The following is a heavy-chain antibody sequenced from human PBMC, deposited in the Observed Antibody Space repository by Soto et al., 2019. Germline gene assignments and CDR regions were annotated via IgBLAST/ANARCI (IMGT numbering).Heavy chain of an antibody. CDR2: ISGSGGST. D-gene: IGHD2-2*01. Sequence: GGSLRLSCAASGFTFSSYAMSWVRQAPGKGLEWVSAISGSGGSTYYADSVKGRFTISRDNSKNTLYLQMNSLRAEDTAVYYCAKEVVVVPAATSYAYYYYYGMDVWGQGTTVTVSS. CDR1: GFTFSSYA. J-gene: IGHJ6*02. CDR3: AKEVVVVPAATSYAYYYYYGMDV. V-gene: IGHV3-23*01.